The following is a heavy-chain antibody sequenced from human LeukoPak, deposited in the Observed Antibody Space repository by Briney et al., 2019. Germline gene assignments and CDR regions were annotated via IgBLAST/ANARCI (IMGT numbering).Heavy chain of an antibody. CDR3: ARSGYSYDYFDY. V-gene: IGHV3-21*01. CDR2: ISSSSSYI. J-gene: IGHJ4*02. CDR1: RFTFSSYS. D-gene: IGHD5-18*01. Sequence: GGSLRLSCAASRFTFSSYSMNWVRQAPGKGLEWVSSISSSSSYIYYADSVKGRFTISRDNAKNSLYLQMNSLRAEDTAVYYCARSGYSYDYFDYWGQGTLVTVSS.